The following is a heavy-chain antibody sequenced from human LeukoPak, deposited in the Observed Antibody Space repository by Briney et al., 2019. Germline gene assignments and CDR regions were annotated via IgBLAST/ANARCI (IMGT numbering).Heavy chain of an antibody. J-gene: IGHJ4*02. V-gene: IGHV3-23*01. CDR2: ISGDGTLI. D-gene: IGHD2-21*01. Sequence: QPGGSLTLSCAASGFTLTSYAVNWGPRAPGKGLEWVSAISGDGTLIYYAESVKPRFTISRDNSTSTVYLKMNSLRAEGTAIYYCARVDCSSLYRARFDYWGPGTLVTVSS. CDR3: ARVDCSSLYRARFDY. CDR1: GFTLTSYA.